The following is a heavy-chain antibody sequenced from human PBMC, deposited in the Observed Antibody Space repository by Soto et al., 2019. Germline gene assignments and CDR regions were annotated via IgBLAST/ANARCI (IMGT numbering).Heavy chain of an antibody. CDR3: ARTAAYSSGWVNAFDI. CDR2: INHSGST. V-gene: IGHV4-34*01. J-gene: IGHJ3*02. CDR1: GGSFSGYY. D-gene: IGHD6-19*01. Sequence: SETLSLTCAVYGGSFSGYYWSWIRQPPGKGLEWIGEINHSGSTNYNPSLKSRVTISVDTSKNQFSLKLSSVTAADTAVYYCARTAAYSSGWVNAFDIWGQGTMVTVS.